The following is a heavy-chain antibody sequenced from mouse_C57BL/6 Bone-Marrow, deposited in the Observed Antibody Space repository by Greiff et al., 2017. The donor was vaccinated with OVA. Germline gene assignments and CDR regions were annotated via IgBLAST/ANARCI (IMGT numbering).Heavy chain of an antibody. V-gene: IGHV14-4*01. CDR1: GFNIKDDY. D-gene: IGHD2-1*01. J-gene: IGHJ3*01. CDR3: TTIYYGNYPAWFAY. Sequence: VQLQQSGAELVRPGASVKLSCTASGFNIKDDYMHWVKQRPEQGLEWIGWIDPENGATEYASKFQGKATITADTSSNTAYLQLSSLTSEDTAVYYCTTIYYGNYPAWFAYWGQGTLVTVSA. CDR2: IDPENGAT.